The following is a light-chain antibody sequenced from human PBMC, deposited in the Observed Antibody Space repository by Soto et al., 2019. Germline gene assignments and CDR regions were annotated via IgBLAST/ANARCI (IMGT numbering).Light chain of an antibody. CDR1: SSDVGSYNL. CDR3: SSYASSSTVV. J-gene: IGLJ2*01. V-gene: IGLV2-23*02. CDR2: EVT. Sequence: QSALTQPASVSGSPGQSITISCTGTSSDVGSYNLVSWYQQHPGKAPKLMIYEVTKRPSGVSYRFSGSKSGNTASLTISGLQAEDEAHYYCSSYASSSTVVFGGGTKLTVL.